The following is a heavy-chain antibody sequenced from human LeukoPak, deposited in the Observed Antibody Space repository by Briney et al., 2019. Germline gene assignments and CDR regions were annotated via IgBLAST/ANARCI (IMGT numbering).Heavy chain of an antibody. Sequence: GGSLRLSCAASGFTFSSYWMHWVRQAPGKGLVWVSRINSDGSSTSYADSVKGRYTISRDNAKNTLYLQMNTLRAEDTAVYFCAKSPVSSCRGSFCYPFDYWGQGNLVTVSS. CDR1: GFTFSSYW. V-gene: IGHV3-74*01. J-gene: IGHJ4*02. CDR3: AKSPVSSCRGSFCYPFDY. CDR2: INSDGSST. D-gene: IGHD2-15*01.